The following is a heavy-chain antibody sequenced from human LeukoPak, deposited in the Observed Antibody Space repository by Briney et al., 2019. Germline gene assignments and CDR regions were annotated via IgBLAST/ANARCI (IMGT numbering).Heavy chain of an antibody. J-gene: IGHJ4*02. Sequence: SETLSLTCAVYGGSFSGYYWSWIRQPPGKGLEWIGEINHSGSTNYNPSLKSRVTISVDTSKNQFSLKLSSVTAADTAVYYCARLPELPGFGDYWGQGALVTVSS. V-gene: IGHV4-34*01. D-gene: IGHD3-10*01. CDR2: INHSGST. CDR1: GGSFSGYY. CDR3: ARLPELPGFGDY.